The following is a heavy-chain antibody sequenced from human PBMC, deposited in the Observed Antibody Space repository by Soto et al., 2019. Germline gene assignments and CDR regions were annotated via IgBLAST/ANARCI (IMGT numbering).Heavy chain of an antibody. V-gene: IGHV3-33*01. J-gene: IGHJ4*02. CDR2: IWYDGSNK. CDR1: GFTFSSYG. Sequence: QVQLVESGGGVVQPGRSLRLSCAASGFTFSSYGMHWVRQAPGKGLEWVAVIWYDGSNKYYADSVKGRFTISRDNSKNTLYLQMNSLRAEDTAVYYCARGGELLRYFDWFDYWGQGTLVTVSS. D-gene: IGHD3-9*01. CDR3: ARGGELLRYFDWFDY.